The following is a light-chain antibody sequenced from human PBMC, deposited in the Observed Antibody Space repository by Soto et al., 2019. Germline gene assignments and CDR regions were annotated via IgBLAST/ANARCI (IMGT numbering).Light chain of an antibody. CDR1: QGIRSD. CDR2: AAS. Sequence: AIQMTQSPSSLSASVGDRVTITCRASQGIRSDLAWYQKKSGKAPKLLIYAASSLQSGVPSRFTGRGSGSNFTLTISSLQPEDSATYYCLQDYTYPRTFGQGTSVQI. V-gene: IGKV1-6*01. CDR3: LQDYTYPRT. J-gene: IGKJ1*01.